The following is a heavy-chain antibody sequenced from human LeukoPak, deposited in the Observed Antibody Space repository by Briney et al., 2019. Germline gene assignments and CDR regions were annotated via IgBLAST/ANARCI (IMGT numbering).Heavy chain of an antibody. Sequence: ASVKVSCKASGYTFTAYYIHWVRQAPGQGLEWVGRINCNSAGTKYAQKFRGRVSMTRDTSISTVYMELSSLRSDDTAVYYCAVQTMVANTQGDAFDIWGQGTTVIVSS. CDR3: AVQTMVANTQGDAFDI. V-gene: IGHV1-2*06. CDR2: INCNSAGT. CDR1: GYTFTAYY. D-gene: IGHD2-15*01. J-gene: IGHJ3*02.